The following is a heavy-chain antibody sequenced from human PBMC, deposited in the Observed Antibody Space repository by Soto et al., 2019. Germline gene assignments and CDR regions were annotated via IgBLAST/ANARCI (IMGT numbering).Heavy chain of an antibody. Sequence: GGSLRLSCAASGFTFSSYGMHWVRQAPGKGLEWVAVIWYDGSNKYYADSVKGRFTISRDNSKNTLYLQMNSLRAEDTAVYYCARDRVDLLGELAPHGMDVWGQGTTVTVSS. CDR1: GFTFSSYG. V-gene: IGHV3-33*01. CDR2: IWYDGSNK. CDR3: ARDRVDLLGELAPHGMDV. D-gene: IGHD3-16*01. J-gene: IGHJ6*02.